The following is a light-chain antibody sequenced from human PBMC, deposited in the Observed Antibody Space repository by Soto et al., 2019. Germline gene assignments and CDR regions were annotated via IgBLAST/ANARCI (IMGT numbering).Light chain of an antibody. Sequence: EIVLTQSPGTLSLSPGERATLSCRASQSVSSSFLAWYQQKPGQAPRLLIYGASSRATGIPDRFSGSRSGTGFTLTISRLEPEDFAVYYCQQYGSSSWTFRQGTNVEIK. CDR1: QSVSSSF. V-gene: IGKV3-20*01. J-gene: IGKJ1*01. CDR3: QQYGSSSWT. CDR2: GAS.